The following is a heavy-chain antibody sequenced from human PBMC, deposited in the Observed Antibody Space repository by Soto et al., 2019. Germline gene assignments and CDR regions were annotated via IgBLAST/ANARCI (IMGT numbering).Heavy chain of an antibody. J-gene: IGHJ4*02. CDR1: GLIFSNYA. CDR2: ISGSGGSP. V-gene: IGHV3-23*01. D-gene: IGHD6-13*01. CDR3: AREGDITAAFDY. Sequence: EVQVLESGGVLVQPGGSLRLSCVAPGLIFSNYAMSWVRQAPGKGLEWVSGISGSGGSPHYADSAKGRFTISRDNSKNTPFLQMHTLRAEDPAVYYCAREGDITAAFDYWGQGTLVTVSS.